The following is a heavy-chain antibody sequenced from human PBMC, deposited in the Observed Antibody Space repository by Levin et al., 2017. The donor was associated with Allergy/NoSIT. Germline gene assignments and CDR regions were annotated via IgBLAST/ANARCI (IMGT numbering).Heavy chain of an antibody. Sequence: LSLTCAASGFTFSSYAMSWVRQAPGKGLEWVSAISGSGGSTYYADSVKGRFTISRDNSKNTLYLQMNSLRAEDTAVYYCAKDLHSSGWYYFDYWGQGTLVTVSS. J-gene: IGHJ4*02. CDR2: ISGSGGST. D-gene: IGHD6-19*01. V-gene: IGHV3-23*01. CDR3: AKDLHSSGWYYFDY. CDR1: GFTFSSYA.